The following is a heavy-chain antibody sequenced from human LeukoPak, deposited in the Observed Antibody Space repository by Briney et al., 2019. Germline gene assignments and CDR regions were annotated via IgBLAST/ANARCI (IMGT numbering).Heavy chain of an antibody. J-gene: IGHJ4*02. D-gene: IGHD2-21*02. Sequence: NIKQDGSEQYYVDSVKGRFTISRDNAKKSLYLQLNSLRAEDTAVYYCARARVVTKWIDYWGQGTLVTVSS. CDR3: ARARVVTKWIDY. CDR2: IKQDGSEQ. V-gene: IGHV3-7*03.